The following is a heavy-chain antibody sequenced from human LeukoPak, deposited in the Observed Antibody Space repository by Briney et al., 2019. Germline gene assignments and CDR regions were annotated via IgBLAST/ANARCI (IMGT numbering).Heavy chain of an antibody. CDR3: ARYKVPEYYYGMDV. D-gene: IGHD1-1*01. Sequence: PGGSLRLSCAASGFTFSSYGMHWVRQAPGKGLEWVAVISYDGSNKYYADSVKGRFTISRDNSKNTLYLQMNSLRAEDTAVYYCARYKVPEYYYGMDVWGQGTTVTVSS. J-gene: IGHJ6*02. CDR2: ISYDGSNK. CDR1: GFTFSSYG. V-gene: IGHV3-30*03.